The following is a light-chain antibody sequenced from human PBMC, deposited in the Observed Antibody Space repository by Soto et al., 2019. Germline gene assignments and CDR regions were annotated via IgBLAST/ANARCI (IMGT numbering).Light chain of an antibody. V-gene: IGLV2-14*01. CDR3: SSYTSSSTYVV. CDR1: RGNVVVKNY. J-gene: IGLJ2*01. CDR2: DVS. Sequence: QSALTQPASVSGSPGRSTTIPCPGTRGNVVVKNYVSWYQQHPAKPPKLRIYDVSNRPSGVSNRFSGSKSGNTASLTISGLQAEDEADYYCSSYTSSSTYVVFGGGTKLTVL.